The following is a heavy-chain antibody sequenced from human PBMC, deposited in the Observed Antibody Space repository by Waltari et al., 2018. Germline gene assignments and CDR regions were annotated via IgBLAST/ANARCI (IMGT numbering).Heavy chain of an antibody. CDR3: ARVMCSSTSCYYDAFDI. V-gene: IGHV1-2*06. CDR1: GYTFTGYY. Sequence: QVQLVQSGAEVKKPGASVKVSCKASGYTFTGYYMHWVRQAPGQGLEWMGRINPNSGGTNYAQKFQGRVTMTRDTSISTAYMELSRLRSDDTAVYYCARVMCSSTSCYYDAFDIWGQGTMVTVSS. D-gene: IGHD2-2*01. CDR2: INPNSGGT. J-gene: IGHJ3*02.